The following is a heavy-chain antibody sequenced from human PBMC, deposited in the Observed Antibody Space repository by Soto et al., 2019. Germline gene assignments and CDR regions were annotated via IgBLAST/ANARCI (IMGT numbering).Heavy chain of an antibody. Sequence: PGGSLRLSCAASGFTFSSYAMSWFRQAPGKGLEWFSAISGSGGSTYYADSVKGRFTISRDNSKNTLYLQMNSLRAEDTAVYYCAKDLVYYDSLTGYGHDAYGMDVWGQGTMVTVSS. J-gene: IGHJ6*02. CDR3: AKDLVYYDSLTGYGHDAYGMDV. CDR1: GFTFSSYA. D-gene: IGHD3-9*01. V-gene: IGHV3-23*01. CDR2: ISGSGGST.